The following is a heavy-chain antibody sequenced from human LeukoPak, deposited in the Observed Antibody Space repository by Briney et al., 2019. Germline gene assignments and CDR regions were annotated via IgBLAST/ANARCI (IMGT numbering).Heavy chain of an antibody. D-gene: IGHD3-10*01. Sequence: VASVKVSCKASGYTFTSYYLHWVRQAPGQGLEWMGVITASGGGTTYAQKFQSRVTMTRDTSSSTVYMELTSLRSEDTAVYYCARDVFGLDYWGQGTLVTVSS. CDR2: ITASGGGT. J-gene: IGHJ4*02. CDR1: GYTFTSYY. CDR3: ARDVFGLDY. V-gene: IGHV1-46*01.